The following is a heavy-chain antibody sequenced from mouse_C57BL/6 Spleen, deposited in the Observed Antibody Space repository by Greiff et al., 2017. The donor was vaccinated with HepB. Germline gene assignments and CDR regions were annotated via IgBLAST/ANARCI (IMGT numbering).Heavy chain of an antibody. Sequence: VQLKESGPELVKPGASVKISCKASGYSFTGYYMNWVKQSPEKSLEWIGEINPSTGGTTYNQKFKAKATLTVDKSSSTAYMQLKSLTSEDAAVYYCASTYYYGSSPFDYWGQGTTLTVSS. J-gene: IGHJ2*01. CDR1: GYSFTGYY. V-gene: IGHV1-42*01. CDR2: INPSTGGT. D-gene: IGHD1-1*01. CDR3: ASTYYYGSSPFDY.